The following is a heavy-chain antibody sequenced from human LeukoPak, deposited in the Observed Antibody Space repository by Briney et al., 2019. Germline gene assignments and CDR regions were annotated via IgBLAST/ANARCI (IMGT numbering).Heavy chain of an antibody. CDR2: ISSSGSTI. CDR1: GFTFSDYS. CDR3: ATFTVTPGGAFDY. J-gene: IGHJ4*02. Sequence: GGSLRLSCAASGFTFSDYSMSWIRQAPGKGLEWVSYISSSGSTIYYADSVKGRFTISRDNAKNSLYLQMNSLRAEDTAVYYCATFTVTPGGAFDYWGQGTLVTVSS. V-gene: IGHV3-11*01. D-gene: IGHD4-17*01.